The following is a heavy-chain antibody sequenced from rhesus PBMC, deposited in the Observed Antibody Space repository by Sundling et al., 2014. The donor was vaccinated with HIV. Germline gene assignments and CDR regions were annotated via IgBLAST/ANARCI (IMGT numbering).Heavy chain of an antibody. CDR3: ARERGSRVDF. CDR1: GGSISSNF. Sequence: QVQLQESGPGLVKPSETLSVTCAVSGGSISSNFWSWIRQAPGKGLEWIGYISGSSGSTDYNPSLKSRVTISTDTSKNQFSLKLSSVTAADTAVYYCARERGSRVDFWGQGVLVTVSS. V-gene: IGHV4-165*01. J-gene: IGHJ4*01. CDR2: ISGSSGST. D-gene: IGHD5-42*01.